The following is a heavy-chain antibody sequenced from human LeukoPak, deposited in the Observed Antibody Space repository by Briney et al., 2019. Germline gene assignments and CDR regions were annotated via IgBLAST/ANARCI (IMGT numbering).Heavy chain of an antibody. V-gene: IGHV3-21*01. CDR3: ASLPTAASYMDV. D-gene: IGHD6-25*01. Sequence: GGSLRLSCAASGFTLNSHTMNWVRQAPGRGLEWVSAISTNDIQYADSVKGRFTISRDNAKNSLYLQMDSLRAEDTAVYYCASLPTAASYMDVWGKGTTVTVSS. J-gene: IGHJ6*03. CDR1: GFTLNSHT. CDR2: ISTNDI.